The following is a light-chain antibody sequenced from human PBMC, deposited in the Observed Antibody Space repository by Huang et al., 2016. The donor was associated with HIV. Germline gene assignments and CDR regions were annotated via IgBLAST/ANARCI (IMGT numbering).Light chain of an antibody. V-gene: IGKV1-6*01. J-gene: IGKJ1*01. CDR2: AAS. CDR3: LQDYNYPRT. CDR1: QGIGND. Sequence: AIQMTQSPSSLSASVGDRVTVTCRASQGIGNDLGWYHQKPGKAPKLLIYAASSLQSGGPSRFSGSGSGTDFTLTISSLQPEDFATYYCLQDYNYPRTFGQGTKVEIK.